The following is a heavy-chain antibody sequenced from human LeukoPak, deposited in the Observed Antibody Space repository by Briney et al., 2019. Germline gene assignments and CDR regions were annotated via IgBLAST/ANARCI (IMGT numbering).Heavy chain of an antibody. CDR1: GGSLNRDGYA. V-gene: IGHV4-30-2*01. CDR2: IYHTGNT. J-gene: IGHJ4*02. Sequence: PSETLSLTCVVSGGSLNRDGYAWRWIRQPRGKGLEWIGYIYHTGNTYYNPSLKSRVTISVDTSKNQFSLKLSSVTAADTAVYYCARSDYGHFDNWGQGTLVTVSS. CDR3: ARSDYGHFDN. D-gene: IGHD4-17*01.